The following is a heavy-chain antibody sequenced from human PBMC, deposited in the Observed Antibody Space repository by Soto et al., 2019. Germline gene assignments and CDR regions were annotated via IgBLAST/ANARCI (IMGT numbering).Heavy chain of an antibody. J-gene: IGHJ4*02. V-gene: IGHV1-69*06. Sequence: SVKVSCKASGGTFSSYAISWVRQAPGQGLGWMGGIIPIFGTANYAQKFQGRVTITADKSTSTAYMELSSLRSEDTAVYYCARDFYGSGFPGGYWGQGTLVTVSS. D-gene: IGHD3-10*01. CDR3: ARDFYGSGFPGGY. CDR2: IIPIFGTA. CDR1: GGTFSSYA.